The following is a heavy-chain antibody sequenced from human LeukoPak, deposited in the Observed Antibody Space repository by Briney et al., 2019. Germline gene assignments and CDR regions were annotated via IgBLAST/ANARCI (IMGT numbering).Heavy chain of an antibody. CDR1: GFTVSGTH. J-gene: IGHJ4*02. D-gene: IGHD2-21*02. V-gene: IGHV3-53*01. Sequence: GGSLRLSCAASGFTVSGTHMSRVRQAPGKGLEWVSAMYTGGTTYYADSVKGRFTISRDNSKNTLYLHMNSLRAEDTAVYYCAKDEVTSGGGLASWGQGTLVTVSS. CDR3: AKDEVTSGGGLAS. CDR2: MYTGGTT.